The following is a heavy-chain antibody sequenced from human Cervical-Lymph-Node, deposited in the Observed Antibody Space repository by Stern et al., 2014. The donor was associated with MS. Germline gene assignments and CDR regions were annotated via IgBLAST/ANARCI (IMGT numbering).Heavy chain of an antibody. J-gene: IGHJ4*02. CDR1: GFTFNNSA. V-gene: IGHV1-58*01. CDR3: ATGILGATPLFAH. D-gene: IGHD1-26*01. Sequence: VQLVQSGPEVRKPGTSVKVSCTASGFTFNNSAVQWVRQARGQSLGWKRWLVVGSGNTIYAQQFQERVTISRDMSTNTAYMALSSLRSEDTAVYYCATGILGATPLFAHWGQGSLVTVSS. CDR2: LVVGSGNT.